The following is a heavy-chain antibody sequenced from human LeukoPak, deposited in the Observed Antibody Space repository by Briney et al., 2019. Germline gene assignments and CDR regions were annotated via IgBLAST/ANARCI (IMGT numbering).Heavy chain of an antibody. Sequence: GGSLRLSCAASGFTFSSYSMNWVRQAPGKGLEWVSSISSSSSYIYYADSVKGRFTVSRDNAKNSLYLQMNSLRAEDTAVYYCARDRQDYDYVWGSYRKDDYWGQGTLVTVSS. J-gene: IGHJ4*02. CDR3: ARDRQDYDYVWGSYRKDDY. D-gene: IGHD3-16*02. CDR1: GFTFSSYS. V-gene: IGHV3-21*01. CDR2: ISSSSSYI.